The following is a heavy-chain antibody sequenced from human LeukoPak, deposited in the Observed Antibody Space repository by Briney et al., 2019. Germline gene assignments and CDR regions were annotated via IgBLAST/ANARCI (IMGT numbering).Heavy chain of an antibody. CDR2: IRGSGGEI. J-gene: IGHJ4*02. D-gene: IGHD2-21*02. Sequence: GGSLRLSCGAAGFNFRRFALNLVRQASGPGLDLVSSIRGSGGEIFYADSVKGRFTISRDNAKSALYLQMNSLRAEDTAVYFCARGCGADCYPFRDYWGLGTLVTVSS. V-gene: IGHV3-21*06. CDR1: GFNFRRFA. CDR3: ARGCGADCYPFRDY.